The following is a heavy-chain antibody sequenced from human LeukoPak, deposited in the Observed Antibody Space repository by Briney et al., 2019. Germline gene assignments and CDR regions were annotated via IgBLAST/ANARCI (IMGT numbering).Heavy chain of an antibody. CDR1: GYTFTGYY. D-gene: IGHD2-2*01. J-gene: IGHJ4*02. CDR3: AGLGYCSSTSCYASNFDY. V-gene: IGHV1-2*02. CDR2: INPNSGGT. Sequence: ASVKVSCKASGYTFTGYYMHWVRQAPGQGLEWMGWINPNSGGTNYAQKFQGRVTMTRDTSISTAYMELSRLRSDDAAVYYCAGLGYCSSTSCYASNFDYWGQRTLVTVSS.